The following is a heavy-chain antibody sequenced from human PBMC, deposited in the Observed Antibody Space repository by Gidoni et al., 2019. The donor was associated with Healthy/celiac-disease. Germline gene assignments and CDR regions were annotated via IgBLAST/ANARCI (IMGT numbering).Heavy chain of an antibody. J-gene: IGHJ4*02. D-gene: IGHD6-13*01. Sequence: QLPLQESGPGLVKPSETLSLTCTVSGGSISSSSYYWGWIRQPPGKGLEWIGSIYYSGSTYYNPSLKSRVTISVDTSKNQFSLKLSSVTAADTAVYYCARQRSSSWYYFDYWGQGTLVTVSS. CDR1: GGSISSSSYY. CDR2: IYYSGST. CDR3: ARQRSSSWYYFDY. V-gene: IGHV4-39*01.